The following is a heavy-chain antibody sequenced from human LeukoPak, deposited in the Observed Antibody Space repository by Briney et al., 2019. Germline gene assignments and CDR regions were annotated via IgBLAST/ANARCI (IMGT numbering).Heavy chain of an antibody. Sequence: GGSLRLSCAASGFTFSDHYMDWVREAPGKGLEWVGRIRNKANSYTTEYAASVKGRFTISRDDSKNSLYLQMNSLKCEDTAVYYCAREWDSGSYYLGYFDYWGQGTLVTVSS. CDR2: IRNKANSYTT. D-gene: IGHD1-26*01. CDR3: AREWDSGSYYLGYFDY. V-gene: IGHV3-72*01. J-gene: IGHJ4*02. CDR1: GFTFSDHY.